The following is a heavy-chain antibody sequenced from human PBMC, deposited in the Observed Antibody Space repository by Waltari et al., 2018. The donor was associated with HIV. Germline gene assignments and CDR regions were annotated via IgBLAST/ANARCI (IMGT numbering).Heavy chain of an antibody. J-gene: IGHJ3*02. D-gene: IGHD3-3*01. Sequence: QVQLQESGPGLVKPSETLSLTCTVSGGSISSYYWSWIRQPPGKGLEWIGYIYYSGSTNYNPSLKSRVTISVDTSKNQFSLKLSSVTAADTAVYYCARTITIFGVVITNAFDIWGQGTMVTVSS. CDR2: IYYSGST. CDR1: GGSISSYY. CDR3: ARTITIFGVVITNAFDI. V-gene: IGHV4-59*01.